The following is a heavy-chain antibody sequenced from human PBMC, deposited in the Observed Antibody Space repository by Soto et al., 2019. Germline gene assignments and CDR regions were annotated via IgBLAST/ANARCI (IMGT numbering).Heavy chain of an antibody. J-gene: IGHJ4*02. Sequence: GGSLRLSCAASGFTFSDYYMSWIRQAPGKGLEWVSYISSSSSYTNYADSVKGRFTISRDNAKNSLYLQMNSLRAEDTAVYYCARDSSPEYSSSWGDSDYWGQGTLVTVSS. D-gene: IGHD6-13*01. CDR3: ARDSSPEYSSSWGDSDY. CDR2: ISSSSSYT. V-gene: IGHV3-11*06. CDR1: GFTFSDYY.